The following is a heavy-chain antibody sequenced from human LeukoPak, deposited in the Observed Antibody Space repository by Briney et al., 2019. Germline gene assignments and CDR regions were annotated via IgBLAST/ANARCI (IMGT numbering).Heavy chain of an antibody. CDR2: IYYSGST. D-gene: IGHD3-10*01. CDR1: GGSISSGGYY. CDR3: ARAVITMVRGVIDP. V-gene: IGHV4-31*03. J-gene: IGHJ5*02. Sequence: SQTLSLTCTVSGGSISSGGYYWSWIRQHPGKGLEWIGYIYYSGSTYYNPSLKSRVTISVDTSKNQFSLKLRSVTAADTAVYYCARAVITMVRGVIDPWGQGTLVTVSS.